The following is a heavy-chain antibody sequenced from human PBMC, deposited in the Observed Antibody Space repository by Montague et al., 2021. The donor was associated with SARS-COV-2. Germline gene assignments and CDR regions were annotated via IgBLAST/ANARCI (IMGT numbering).Heavy chain of an antibody. V-gene: IGHV4-34*01. Sequence: SETLSLTCAVYGGSFSDNYWSWIRKPPGKGLGWIGEINHRGTSNYIPSLKSRVSISVDTSKNQFSLYLGSVTAADTAVYYCARGRQHFNMIVVVMTGGEYYFDYWGQGTLVTVSS. CDR3: ARGRQHFNMIVVVMTGGEYYFDY. J-gene: IGHJ4*02. CDR2: INHRGTS. CDR1: GGSFSDNY. D-gene: IGHD3-22*01.